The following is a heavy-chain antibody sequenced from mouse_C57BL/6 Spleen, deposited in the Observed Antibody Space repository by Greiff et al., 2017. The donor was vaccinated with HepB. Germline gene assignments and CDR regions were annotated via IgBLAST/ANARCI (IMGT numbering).Heavy chain of an antibody. V-gene: IGHV1-26*01. CDR3: ARGDGGPHYFDY. CDR2: INPNNGGT. CDR1: GYTFTDYY. Sequence: VQLQQSGPELVKPGASVKISCKASGYTFTDYYMNWVKQSHGKSLEWIGDINPNNGGTSYNQKYKGKATLTIDKSSSTAYMELRSLTSEDSAVYYCARGDGGPHYFDYWGQGTTLTV. D-gene: IGHD2-3*01. J-gene: IGHJ2*01.